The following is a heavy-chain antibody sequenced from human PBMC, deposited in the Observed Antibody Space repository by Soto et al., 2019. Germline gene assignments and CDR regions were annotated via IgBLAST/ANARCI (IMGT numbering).Heavy chain of an antibody. CDR3: ARGPRESGEWLLFDY. J-gene: IGHJ4*02. D-gene: IGHD3-3*01. CDR2: MNPNDGNT. Sequence: ASVKGSCKASGYTFSNYEINWVRQASGQGLEWMGRMNPNDGNTGYAQNFHGRVSMTRNTSINTAYMELSSLRSDDTAVYYCARGPRESGEWLLFDYWGQGALVTVSS. V-gene: IGHV1-8*01. CDR1: GYTFSNYE.